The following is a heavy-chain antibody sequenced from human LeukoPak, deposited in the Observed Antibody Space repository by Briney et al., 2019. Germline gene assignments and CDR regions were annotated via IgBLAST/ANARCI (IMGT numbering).Heavy chain of an antibody. CDR2: IRQDGSDK. CDR3: ARISSPGYFDY. CDR1: GFTFSSYG. J-gene: IGHJ4*02. Sequence: GRSLRLSCAASGFTFSSYGMHWVRQAPGKGLEWVAYIRQDGSDKYYVDSVKGRFTISRDNAKNSLYLQLSSLRAEDTAVYYCARISSPGYFDYWGQGTLVTVSS. D-gene: IGHD6-13*01. V-gene: IGHV3-7*01.